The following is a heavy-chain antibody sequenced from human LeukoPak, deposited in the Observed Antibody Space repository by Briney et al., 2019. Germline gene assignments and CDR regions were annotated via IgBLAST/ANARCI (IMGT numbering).Heavy chain of an antibody. CDR1: GGSISSYY. J-gene: IGHJ4*02. CDR2: IYYSGST. V-gene: IGHV4-59*01. CDR3: ARATWLPVGLYYYDSSGYYYYFDY. D-gene: IGHD3-22*01. Sequence: SETLSLTCTVSGGSISSYYWSWVRQPPGKGLEWIGYIYYSGSTNYNPSLKSRVTISVDTSKNQFSLKLSSVTAADTAVYYCARATWLPVGLYYYDSSGYYYYFDYWGQGTLVTVSS.